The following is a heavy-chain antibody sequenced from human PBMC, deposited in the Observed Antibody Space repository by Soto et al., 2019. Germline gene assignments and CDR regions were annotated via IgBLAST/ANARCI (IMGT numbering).Heavy chain of an antibody. Sequence: SETLSLTCTLSCGSIIGYYWSWIRQPPGKGLEWIGYVYYSGSTKYNPSLESRVTISVDMSNNQFSLMLTSVTAADTAVYYCAKYRRTDAEGYRLDFWGQGTLVTVSS. CDR1: CGSIIGYY. J-gene: IGHJ4*02. CDR3: AKYRRTDAEGYRLDF. D-gene: IGHD2-15*01. CDR2: VYYSGST. V-gene: IGHV4-59*01.